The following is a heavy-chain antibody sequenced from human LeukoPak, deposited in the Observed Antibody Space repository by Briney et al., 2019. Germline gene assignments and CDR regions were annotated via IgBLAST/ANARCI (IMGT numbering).Heavy chain of an antibody. CDR2: INHSGST. J-gene: IGHJ4*02. V-gene: IGHV4-34*01. CDR1: GGSFSGYY. CDR3: GGAWLNLDY. Sequence: SETLSLTCAVYGGSFSGYYWSWIRQPPGKGLEWIGEINHSGSTNYNPSLKSRVTISVDTSKNQFSLKLSSVTAADTAVYYCGGAWLNLDYWGQGTLVTVSS. D-gene: IGHD6-19*01.